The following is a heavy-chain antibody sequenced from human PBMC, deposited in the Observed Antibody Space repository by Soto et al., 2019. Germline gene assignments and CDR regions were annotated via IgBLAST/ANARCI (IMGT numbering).Heavy chain of an antibody. CDR1: GLAFPIDD. CDR3: ARYRTTVPVAFDV. Sequence: QVQLVQSGAEVKKPGASVQVSCKASGLAFPIDDIIWVRQTIGQGLEFMGWMNPSGRNTGYAQKFQGRATFTWNTPTSTAYMDLSGLRSEDTAVYYCARYRTTVPVAFDVWGPGTMVTVSS. D-gene: IGHD4-4*01. CDR2: MNPSGRNT. V-gene: IGHV1-8*01. J-gene: IGHJ3*01.